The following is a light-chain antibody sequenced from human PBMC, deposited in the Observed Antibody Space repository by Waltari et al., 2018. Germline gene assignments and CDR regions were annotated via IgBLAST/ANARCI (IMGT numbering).Light chain of an antibody. J-gene: IGLJ2*01. CDR3: CSYAGSYTLVV. CDR1: SSDVGGYNY. Sequence: QSALTQPRSVSGSPGQSVTISCTGTSSDVGGYNYVSWYQQHPGKAPKLMIYDVSKRPSGVPDRVSGSKSGNTASLTISGRQAEDEADYYCCSYAGSYTLVVFGGGTKLTVL. CDR2: DVS. V-gene: IGLV2-11*01.